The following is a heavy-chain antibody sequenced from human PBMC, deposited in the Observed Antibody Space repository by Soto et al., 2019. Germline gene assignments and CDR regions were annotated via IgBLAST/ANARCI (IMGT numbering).Heavy chain of an antibody. Sequence: PSETLSLTCTVSGGSISSYYWSWIRQPPGKGLEWFGYIYYSGSTNYNPSLKSRVTISVDTSKNQFSLKLSSVTAADTAVYYCARYSKPNYDFWSGSGIYYFDYWGQGTLVTVSS. D-gene: IGHD3-3*01. CDR2: IYYSGST. CDR1: GGSISSYY. J-gene: IGHJ4*02. V-gene: IGHV4-59*01. CDR3: ARYSKPNYDFWSGSGIYYFDY.